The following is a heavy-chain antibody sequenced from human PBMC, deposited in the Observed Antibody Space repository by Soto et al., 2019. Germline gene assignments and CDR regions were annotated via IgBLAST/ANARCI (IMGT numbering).Heavy chain of an antibody. V-gene: IGHV1-69*13. J-gene: IGHJ4*02. Sequence: SVKVSCKASGGTFSSYAISWVRQAPGQGLEWMGGIIPIFGTANYAQKFQGRVTITADESTSTAYMELSSLRSEDTAVYYCARSYDILTGPPDYWGQGTLVTVSS. CDR3: ARSYDILTGPPDY. D-gene: IGHD3-9*01. CDR1: GGTFSSYA. CDR2: IIPIFGTA.